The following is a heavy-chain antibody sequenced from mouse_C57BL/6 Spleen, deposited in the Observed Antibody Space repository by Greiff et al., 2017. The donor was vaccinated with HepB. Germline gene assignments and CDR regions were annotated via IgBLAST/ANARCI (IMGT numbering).Heavy chain of an antibody. CDR2: ISYDGSN. J-gene: IGHJ1*03. D-gene: IGHD2-2*01. CDR3: ALGLRRRDWYFDV. V-gene: IGHV3-6*01. Sequence: EVQLQESGPGLVKPSQSLSLTCSVTGYSITSGYYWNWIRQFPGNKLEWMGYISYDGSNNYNPSLKNRISITRDTSKNQFFLKLNSVTTEDTATYYCALGLRRRDWYFDVWGTGTTVTVSS. CDR1: GYSITSGYY.